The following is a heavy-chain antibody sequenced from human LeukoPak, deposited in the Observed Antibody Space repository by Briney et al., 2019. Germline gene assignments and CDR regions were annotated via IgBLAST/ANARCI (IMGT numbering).Heavy chain of an antibody. CDR1: GFTFSTYW. Sequence: PEGSLRLSCAASGFTFSTYWMSWVRQVPGKGLEWVANIKQDGSDKYSVDSVKGRFTISRDNAKNSLYLQMNSLRAEDTAVYYCARNQDHNWNYSDDYYYYMDVWGKGTTVIVSS. V-gene: IGHV3-7*03. D-gene: IGHD1-7*01. CDR3: ARNQDHNWNYSDDYYYYMDV. J-gene: IGHJ6*03. CDR2: IKQDGSDK.